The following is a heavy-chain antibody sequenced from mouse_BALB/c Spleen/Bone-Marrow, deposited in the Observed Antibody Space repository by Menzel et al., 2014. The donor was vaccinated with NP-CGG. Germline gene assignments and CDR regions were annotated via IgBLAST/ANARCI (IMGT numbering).Heavy chain of an antibody. CDR2: ISCYNGAT. D-gene: IGHD2-1*01. CDR1: GYSFTGYY. Sequence: LVKTGASVKISCKASGYSFTGYYMHWVKQSHGKSLEWIGYISCYNGATSYNQKFKGKATFTVDTSSSTAYMQYNSLTSEDSAVYYCAKGGNYGFAYWGQGTLVTVSA. CDR3: AKGGNYGFAY. J-gene: IGHJ3*01. V-gene: IGHV1S34*01.